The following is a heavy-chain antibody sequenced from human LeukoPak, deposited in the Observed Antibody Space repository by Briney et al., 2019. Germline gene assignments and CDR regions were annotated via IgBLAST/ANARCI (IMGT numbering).Heavy chain of an antibody. CDR1: GYTFTTYY. V-gene: IGHV1-46*01. Sequence: ASVKVSCTASGYTFTTYYIHWVRQAPGLGLEWMGMINPSGGSTSYAQKFQGRATMTRDMSASTVYMELSSLRSEDTAVYYCARAPLTTVTPNFDYWGQGTLVTVSS. CDR3: ARAPLTTVTPNFDY. D-gene: IGHD4-11*01. CDR2: INPSGGST. J-gene: IGHJ4*02.